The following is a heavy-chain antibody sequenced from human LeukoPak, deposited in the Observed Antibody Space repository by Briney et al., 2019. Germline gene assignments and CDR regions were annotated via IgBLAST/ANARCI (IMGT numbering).Heavy chain of an antibody. V-gene: IGHV4-59*08. CDR2: IYYSGST. CDR1: GGSISSYY. CDR3: ARHGYYYYYMDV. J-gene: IGHJ6*03. Sequence: SETLSLTCTVSGGSISSYYWSWIRQPPGKGLEWIGYIYYSGSTNYNPSLKSRVTISVDTSKNQSSLKLSSVTAADTAVYYCARHGYYYYYMDVWGKGTTVTVSS.